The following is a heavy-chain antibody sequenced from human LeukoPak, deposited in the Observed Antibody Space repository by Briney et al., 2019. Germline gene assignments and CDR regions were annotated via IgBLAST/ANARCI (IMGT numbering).Heavy chain of an antibody. D-gene: IGHD2-15*01. Sequence: SVKVSCKASGGTFSSYAISWVRQAPGQGLEWMGRIIPILGIANYAQKFQGRVTITADKSTSTAYMELSSPRSEDTAVYYCAAEYCSGGSCYDGFDPWGQGTLVTVSS. CDR1: GGTFSSYA. CDR2: IIPILGIA. V-gene: IGHV1-69*04. CDR3: AAEYCSGGSCYDGFDP. J-gene: IGHJ5*02.